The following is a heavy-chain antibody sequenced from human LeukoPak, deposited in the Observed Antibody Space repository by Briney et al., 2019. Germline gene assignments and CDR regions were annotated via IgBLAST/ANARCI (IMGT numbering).Heavy chain of an antibody. V-gene: IGHV4-39*07. CDR1: GGSISSSSYY. D-gene: IGHD5-18*01. Sequence: SETLSLTCTVSGGSISSSSYYWSWIRQPPGKGLEWIGEINHSGSTNYNPSLKSRVTISVDTSKNQFSLKLSSVTAADTAVYYCARGVDTAMVSSWFDPWGQGTLVTVSS. J-gene: IGHJ5*02. CDR3: ARGVDTAMVSSWFDP. CDR2: INHSGST.